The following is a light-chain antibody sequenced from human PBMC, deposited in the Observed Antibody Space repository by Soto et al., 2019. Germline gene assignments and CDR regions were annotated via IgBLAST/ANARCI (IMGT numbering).Light chain of an antibody. Sequence: DVVMTQSPLSLPVTLGQPASISCRSSQSLVYSDGNTYLNWFQQRPGQSPRRLIYKVSNRDSGVPDRFSGSGSGTDFTLTISRVEAGDVGVYYCMQGTHWPPITFGQGTRLEIK. CDR2: KVS. V-gene: IGKV2-30*01. J-gene: IGKJ5*01. CDR3: MQGTHWPPIT. CDR1: QSLVYSDGNTY.